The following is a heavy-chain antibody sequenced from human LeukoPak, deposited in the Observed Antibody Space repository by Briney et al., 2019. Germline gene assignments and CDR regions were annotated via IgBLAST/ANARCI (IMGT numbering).Heavy chain of an antibody. J-gene: IGHJ4*02. D-gene: IGHD3-22*01. CDR2: IHTSGST. V-gene: IGHV4-4*09. Sequence: SETLSLTCTVSGDSISNYYWSWIRQAPGKRLEWIGYIHTSGSTYYNPSLKSRVTISVDTSKNQFSLKLSSVTAADTAVYFCARGYYDTSAYSNPFDFWGQGTLVTVSS. CDR3: ARGYYDTSAYSNPFDF. CDR1: GDSISNYY.